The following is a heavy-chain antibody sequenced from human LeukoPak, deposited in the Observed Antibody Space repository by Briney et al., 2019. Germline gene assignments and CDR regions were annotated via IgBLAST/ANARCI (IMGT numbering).Heavy chain of an antibody. CDR2: ISSSSSTI. D-gene: IGHD2-2*01. CDR3: ARGIVPAAILSAFDI. CDR1: GFTFSSYS. J-gene: IGHJ3*02. V-gene: IGHV3-48*01. Sequence: PGGSLRLSCAASGFTFSSYSMNWVRQAPGKGLEWVSYISSSSSTIYYADSVKGRFTISRDNAKNSLYLQMNSLRAEDTAVYYCARGIVPAAILSAFDIWGQGTMVTVSS.